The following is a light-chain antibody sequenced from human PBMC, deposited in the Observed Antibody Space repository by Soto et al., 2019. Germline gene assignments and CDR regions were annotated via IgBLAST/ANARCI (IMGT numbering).Light chain of an antibody. V-gene: IGKV3-11*01. CDR2: DAS. Sequence: EIVLKQSPSTLSLSTGERATLSCRASQSVSSYLACYQQKPGQAPRLLIYDASNRATGIPARFSGSGSGTDFTLTISSLEPEDFAVYYCQQRSNWPPRCTFGQGTRLENK. J-gene: IGKJ5*01. CDR3: QQRSNWPPRCT. CDR1: QSVSSY.